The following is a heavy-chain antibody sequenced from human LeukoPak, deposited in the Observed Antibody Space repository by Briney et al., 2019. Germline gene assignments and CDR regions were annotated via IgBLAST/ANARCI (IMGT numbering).Heavy chain of an antibody. J-gene: IGHJ4*02. CDR2: ISASGGST. CDR3: ARESSGFDY. CDR1: GFTFSSSA. Sequence: GGSLRLSCAASGFTFSSSAMSWVRQVPGKGLEWVSGISASGGSTSYADSVRGRFTISRDNSKNTLYVQMNSLRAEDTAVYYCARESSGFDYWGQGTLVTVSS. V-gene: IGHV3-23*01. D-gene: IGHD6-6*01.